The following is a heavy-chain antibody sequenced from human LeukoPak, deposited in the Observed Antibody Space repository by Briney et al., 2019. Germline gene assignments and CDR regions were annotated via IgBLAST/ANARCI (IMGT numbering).Heavy chain of an antibody. Sequence: GASVKVSCKASGYTFTNYAIHWVRQAPGQGLEWMGWISAYNGNTNYAQKLQGRVTMTTDTSTSTAYMELRSLRSDDTAVYYCARDTMAARFNWFDPWGQGTLVTVSS. CDR2: ISAYNGNT. D-gene: IGHD6-6*01. CDR3: ARDTMAARFNWFDP. J-gene: IGHJ5*02. V-gene: IGHV1-18*01. CDR1: GYTFTNYA.